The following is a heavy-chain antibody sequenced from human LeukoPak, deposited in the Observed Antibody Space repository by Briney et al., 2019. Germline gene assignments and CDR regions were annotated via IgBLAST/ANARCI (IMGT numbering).Heavy chain of an antibody. Sequence: GGSLRLSCAASGFTVSSNYMSWVRQAPGKGLEWVSVIYSGGSTYYADSVKGRFTISRDNSKNTLYLQMNSLRAEDTAVYYCAKRGCSSTSCSIGPPREYYYYMDVWGKGTTVTVSS. CDR1: GFTVSSNY. J-gene: IGHJ6*03. CDR3: AKRGCSSTSCSIGPPREYYYYMDV. CDR2: IYSGGST. D-gene: IGHD2-2*01. V-gene: IGHV3-53*01.